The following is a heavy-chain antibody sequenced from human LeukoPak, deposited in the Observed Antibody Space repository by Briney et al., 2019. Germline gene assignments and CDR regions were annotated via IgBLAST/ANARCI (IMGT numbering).Heavy chain of an antibody. J-gene: IGHJ2*01. CDR3: ARGIWEMATIPYWYFDI. CDR2: ICYSGNT. CDR1: GVSISSSNSY. D-gene: IGHD5-24*01. V-gene: IGHV4-39*07. Sequence: PSETMSLTCTVSGVSISSSNSYWGWIRQPPGKGLEWIGSICYSGNTYYNASLKSQVSISIDTSKNQFSLKLSSVTAADTALYYCARGIWEMATIPYWYFDIWGRGTLVTVSS.